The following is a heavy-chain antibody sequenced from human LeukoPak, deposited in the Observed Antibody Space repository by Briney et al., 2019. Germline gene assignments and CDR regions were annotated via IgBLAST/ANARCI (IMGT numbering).Heavy chain of an antibody. Sequence: SETLSLTCTVSGGSIRGYYWSWIRQPPGKGLEWIGYIYYSGSTNYNPSLKSRVTMSVDTSKNQFSLKLTSVTSADTALYYCARGRGYADYWGQGALVTVSS. D-gene: IGHD6-25*01. CDR2: IYYSGST. CDR3: ARGRGYADY. V-gene: IGHV4-59*01. CDR1: GGSIRGYY. J-gene: IGHJ4*02.